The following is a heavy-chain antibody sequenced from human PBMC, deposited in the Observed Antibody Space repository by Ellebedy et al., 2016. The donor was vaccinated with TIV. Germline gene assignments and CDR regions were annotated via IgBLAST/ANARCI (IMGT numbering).Heavy chain of an antibody. CDR3: ARSPYDSWFR. Sequence: PGGSLRLSCAASGFTFSNYAMNWVRQAPGKGLEWVSVIYSGGATSYADSVKGRFTISRDNSKNTVYLQMNSLRAEDTAVYYCARSPYDSWFRWGQGTLVTVSS. J-gene: IGHJ4*02. D-gene: IGHD3-10*01. V-gene: IGHV3-53*01. CDR1: GFTFSNYA. CDR2: IYSGGAT.